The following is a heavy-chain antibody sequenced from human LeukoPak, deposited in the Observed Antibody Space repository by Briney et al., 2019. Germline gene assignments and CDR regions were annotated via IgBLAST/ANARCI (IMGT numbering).Heavy chain of an antibody. CDR1: GGSISSGANY. J-gene: IGHJ3*02. Sequence: PSETLSLTCTVSGGSISSGANYWSWIRQPPGRGLEWIGYISHSESAYYSPSLESRITISVDTSKNQFSLKLTSVTAADTAVYYCARPAGPYYYDSSGYGAFDIWGQGTMVTVSS. CDR3: ARPAGPYYYDSSGYGAFDI. CDR2: ISHSESA. D-gene: IGHD3-22*01. V-gene: IGHV4-30-2*01.